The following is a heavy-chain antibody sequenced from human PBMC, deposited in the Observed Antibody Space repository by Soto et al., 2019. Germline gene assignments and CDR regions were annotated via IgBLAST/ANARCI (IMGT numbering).Heavy chain of an antibody. CDR2: IFPNGNT. CDR3: ARDRGCSGGSCLLAESYYYYYYGMDV. D-gene: IGHD2-15*01. J-gene: IGHJ6*02. CDR1: RGYVNTFH. V-gene: IGHV4-4*07. Sequence: SETLSLTCTVSRGYVNTFHWSWVRQPAGKGLEWIGRIFPNGNTDYSPSLKSRVTLSVDTSKNQISLNLTSVTAADMAVYYCARDRGCSGGSCLLAESYYYYYYGMDVWGQGTTATVSS.